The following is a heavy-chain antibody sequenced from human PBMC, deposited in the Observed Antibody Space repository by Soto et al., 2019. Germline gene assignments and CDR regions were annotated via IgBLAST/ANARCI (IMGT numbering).Heavy chain of an antibody. CDR2: ISSNGDNT. V-gene: IGHV3-64*01. J-gene: IGHJ4*02. CDR3: VRRSGSGYYYN. D-gene: IGHD3-22*01. Sequence: EVQLVESGGGLVQPGGSLRLSCAASGFTFSYFAMHWVRQAPGKGLEYVSAISSNGDNTYYANSVKGRFTISRDNSKNTLDLQMGSLRAEDMAVYYCVRRSGSGYYYNWGQGTLVTVSS. CDR1: GFTFSYFA.